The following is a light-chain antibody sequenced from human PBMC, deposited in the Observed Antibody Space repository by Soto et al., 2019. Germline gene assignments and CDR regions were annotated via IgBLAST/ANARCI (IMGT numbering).Light chain of an antibody. CDR2: GAS. J-gene: IGKJ3*01. Sequence: EIVMTQSPATLSVSPGERATLSCRASQSVSSNLAWYQQRPGQTPRLLIYGASTRATGIPARFSGSGSGTEFPLTISSLQPEDFAVDYCQQDDKGPTFGPGTKVDIK. CDR1: QSVSSN. V-gene: IGKV3-15*01. CDR3: QQDDKGPT.